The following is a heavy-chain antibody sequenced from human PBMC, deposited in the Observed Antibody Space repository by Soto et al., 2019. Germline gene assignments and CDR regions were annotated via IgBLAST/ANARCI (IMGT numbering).Heavy chain of an antibody. CDR2: IFDSGTT. J-gene: IGHJ4*02. V-gene: IGHV4-30-4*01. D-gene: IGHD7-27*01. Sequence: SETLSLTSTGSGGSITSDYSCWSWVRQPPGEGLEWIGHIFDSGTTYTNPSLRSQVAISLDTSKNHFSLTLSSVTAADTAVYYCARGPSGDKVHYWGQGALVTVS. CDR1: GGSITSDYSC. CDR3: ARGPSGDKVHY.